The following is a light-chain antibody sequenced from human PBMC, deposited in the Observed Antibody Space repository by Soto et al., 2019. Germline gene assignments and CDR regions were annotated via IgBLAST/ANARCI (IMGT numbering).Light chain of an antibody. CDR1: QSVDSRY. CDR3: QQYGSSSRYS. CDR2: AVS. J-gene: IGKJ2*03. V-gene: IGKV3-20*01. Sequence: DIVLTQSPGTLSLSPGERATLSCRASQSVDSRYLAWYQQKPGQAPRLVIHAVSRRATGIPDRFSGSGSGTDVTLTISRMEPEDFAEYYCQQYGSSSRYSFGQGTDLEIK.